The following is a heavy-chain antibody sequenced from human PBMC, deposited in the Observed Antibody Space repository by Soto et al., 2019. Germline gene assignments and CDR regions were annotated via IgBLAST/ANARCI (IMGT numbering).Heavy chain of an antibody. V-gene: IGHV3-23*01. D-gene: IGHD4-17*01. CDR1: GFTFSTYA. CDR3: AKDRYGDYGGIDY. J-gene: IGHJ4*02. CDR2: ITGSGGST. Sequence: GGSLRLSCAASGFTFSTYAIIWVRQAPGKGLEWVSVITGSGGSTYYADSVKGRFTISRDTSKNTLFLQMNSLRAEDTAVYYCAKDRYGDYGGIDYWGQGT.